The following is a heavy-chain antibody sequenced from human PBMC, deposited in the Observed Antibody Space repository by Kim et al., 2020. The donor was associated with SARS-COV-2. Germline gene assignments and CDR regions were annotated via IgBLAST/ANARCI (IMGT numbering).Heavy chain of an antibody. J-gene: IGHJ3*02. V-gene: IGHV1-8*01. CDR1: GYTFTSYD. Sequence: ASVKVSCKASGYTFTSYDINWVRQATGQGLEWMGWMNPNSGNTGYAQKFQGRVTMTRNTSISTAYMELSSLRSEDTAVYYCARVGTVTDAFDIWGQGTMVTVSS. CDR3: ARVGTVTDAFDI. CDR2: MNPNSGNT. D-gene: IGHD1-1*01.